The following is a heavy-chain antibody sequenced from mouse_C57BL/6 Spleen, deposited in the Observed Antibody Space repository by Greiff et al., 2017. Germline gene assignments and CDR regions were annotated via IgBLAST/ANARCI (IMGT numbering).Heavy chain of an antibody. J-gene: IGHJ4*01. D-gene: IGHD1-1*01. V-gene: IGHV1-81*01. CDR1: GYTFTSYG. Sequence: VQLQQSGAELARPGASVKLSCKASGYTFTSYGISWVKQRTGQGLEWIGEIYPRSGNTYYNEKFKGKATLTADKSSRKGYMELRSLTSEDSAVYFCARGRVITTVVAPMDYWGQGTSVTVSS. CDR2: IYPRSGNT. CDR3: ARGRVITTVVAPMDY.